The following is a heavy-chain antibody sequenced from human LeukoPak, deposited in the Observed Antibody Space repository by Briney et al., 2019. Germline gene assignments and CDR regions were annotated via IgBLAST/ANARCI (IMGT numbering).Heavy chain of an antibody. CDR2: ISYDGSNQ. CDR3: ARPYSTSWSSGWYFDL. J-gene: IGHJ2*01. V-gene: IGHV3-30-3*01. D-gene: IGHD2-2*01. Sequence: GKSLRLSCAASGFTSSSYSMHWVRQAPGKGLEWFALISYDGSNQYYGDSVKGRFTISRDNSKNTLYLQMSSLRPEDTAVYYCARPYSTSWSSGWYFDLWGRGTLVSVSS. CDR1: GFTSSSYS.